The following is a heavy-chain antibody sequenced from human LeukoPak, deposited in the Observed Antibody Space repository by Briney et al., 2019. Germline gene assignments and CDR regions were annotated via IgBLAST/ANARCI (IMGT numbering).Heavy chain of an antibody. CDR2: IKENGNEK. D-gene: IGHD3-22*01. CDR3: ARDRTYFYDSSGPFYDAYDI. J-gene: IGHJ3*02. Sequence: GGSLRLSCAASGFVFSTYYMTWVRQAPGRGLEWVANIKENGNEKNYADSVKGRFTISRDNAKNSVHLQMNILRAEDTAVYYCARDRTYFYDSSGPFYDAYDIWGHGTMVTVSS. V-gene: IGHV3-7*05. CDR1: GFVFSTYY.